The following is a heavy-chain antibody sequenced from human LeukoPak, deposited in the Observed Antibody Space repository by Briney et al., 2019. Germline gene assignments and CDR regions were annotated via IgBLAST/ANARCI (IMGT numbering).Heavy chain of an antibody. CDR2: IYSGGST. D-gene: IGHD3-10*01. CDR1: GFTVSSNY. V-gene: IGHV3-66*02. J-gene: IGHJ6*03. Sequence: GGSLRLSCAASGFTVSSNYMSWVRQAPGKGLEWVSVIYSGGSTYYADSVKGRFTISRDNSKNTLYLQMNSLRAEDTAVYYCARDLYYGSGGYYYYYYMDVWGKGTTVTVSS. CDR3: ARDLYYGSGGYYYYYYMDV.